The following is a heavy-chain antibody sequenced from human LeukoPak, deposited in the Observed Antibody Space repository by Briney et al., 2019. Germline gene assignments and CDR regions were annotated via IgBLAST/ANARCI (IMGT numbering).Heavy chain of an antibody. CDR1: GYTFTSYD. D-gene: IGHD2-2*01. J-gene: IGHJ4*02. CDR3: ARGPAKRYCSSTSCYGFDY. Sequence: ASVKVSCKASGYTFTSYDINWVRQATGQGLEWMGWMNPNSGNTGYAQKFQGRVTITRNTSISTAYMELSSLRSEDTAVYYCARGPAKRYCSSTSCYGFDYWGQGTLVTVSS. CDR2: MNPNSGNT. V-gene: IGHV1-8*03.